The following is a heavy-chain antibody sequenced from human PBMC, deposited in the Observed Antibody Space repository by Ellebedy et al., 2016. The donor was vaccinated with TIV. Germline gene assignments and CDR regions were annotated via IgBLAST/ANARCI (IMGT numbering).Heavy chain of an antibody. Sequence: GESLKISCAASGFTFNFYAMSWVRQAPGQGLEWVSGVSGSGGIKDYADSVKGRFTISRDNSKSTLYLQMNSLRADDSAIYYCAKDLKCELRSEYCYYAMDVWGQGTTVTVS. D-gene: IGHD1-7*01. V-gene: IGHV3-23*01. CDR3: AKDLKCELRSEYCYYAMDV. J-gene: IGHJ6*02. CDR1: GFTFNFYA. CDR2: VSGSGGIK.